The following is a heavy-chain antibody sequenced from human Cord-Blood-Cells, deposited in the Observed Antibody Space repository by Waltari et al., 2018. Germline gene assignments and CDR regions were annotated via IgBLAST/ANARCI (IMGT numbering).Heavy chain of an antibody. D-gene: IGHD2-2*01. CDR2: IDPGDSDT. Sequence: EVQLVQSGAEVKKPGESLKISCKGSGYSFTSYWIGWVRQMPGKGLEWMGIIDPGDSDTRYSPSCPAQVTISANKSISTAYLQGSSLKASDTAMYYCARQSDCSSTSCYDYWGQGTLVTVSS. CDR1: GYSFTSYW. CDR3: ARQSDCSSTSCYDY. J-gene: IGHJ4*02. V-gene: IGHV5-51*01.